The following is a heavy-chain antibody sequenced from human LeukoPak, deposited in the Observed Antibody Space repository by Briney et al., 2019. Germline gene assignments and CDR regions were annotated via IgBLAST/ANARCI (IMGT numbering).Heavy chain of an antibody. CDR1: GGSFSGYY. Sequence: SETLSLTCAVYGGSFSGYYWSWIRQPPGKGLEWIGEINHSGSTNYNPSLKSRVTISVDTPKNQFSLKLSSVTAADTAVYYGASRGYSSSSGGGIDYWGQGTLVTVSS. CDR2: INHSGST. D-gene: IGHD6-6*01. CDR3: ASRGYSSSSGGGIDY. J-gene: IGHJ4*02. V-gene: IGHV4-34*01.